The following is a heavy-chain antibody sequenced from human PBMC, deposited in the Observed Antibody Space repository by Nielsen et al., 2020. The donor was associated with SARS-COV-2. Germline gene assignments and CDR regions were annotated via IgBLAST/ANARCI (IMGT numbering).Heavy chain of an antibody. J-gene: IGHJ6*02. CDR1: GGSISSSNW. CDR3: ARDPRVLPYYYYGMDV. Sequence: SETLSLTCAVSGGSISSSNWWSWVRQPPGKGLEWIGEIYHSGSTNYNPSLKSRVTISVDKSKNQFSLKLSSVTAADTAVYYCARDPRVLPYYYYGMDVWGQGTTVTVSS. D-gene: IGHD2-15*01. CDR2: IYHSGST. V-gene: IGHV4-4*02.